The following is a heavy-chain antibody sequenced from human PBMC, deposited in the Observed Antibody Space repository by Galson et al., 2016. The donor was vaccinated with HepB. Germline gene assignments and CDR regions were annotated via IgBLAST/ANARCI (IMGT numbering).Heavy chain of an antibody. D-gene: IGHD6-25*01. J-gene: IGHJ4*02. CDR2: INPNSGAT. CDR3: ARAGVAAAVTLDY. Sequence: SVKVSCKASGYTFTGYFIHWVRQAPGHELEWMGWINPNSGATKYAQKFQGGVTMSRDTSVSTAYMELSGLKIDDTAVYYCARAGVAAAVTLDYWGQGTGGIVSS. V-gene: IGHV1-2*02. CDR1: GYTFTGYF.